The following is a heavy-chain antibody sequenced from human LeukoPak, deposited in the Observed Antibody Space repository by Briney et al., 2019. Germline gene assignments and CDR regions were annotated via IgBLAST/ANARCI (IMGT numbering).Heavy chain of an antibody. CDR3: AKQQGYYYDSSGYAEFDY. CDR1: GFTFSSYA. CDR2: ISCSGGST. J-gene: IGHJ4*02. V-gene: IGHV3-23*01. D-gene: IGHD3-22*01. Sequence: GGSLRLSCAASGFTFSSYAMRWVRQAPGKGLEWVSAISCSGGSTYYADSVKGRFTISRDNSKNTLYLQMNSLRAEDTAVYYCAKQQGYYYDSSGYAEFDYWGQGTLVTVSS.